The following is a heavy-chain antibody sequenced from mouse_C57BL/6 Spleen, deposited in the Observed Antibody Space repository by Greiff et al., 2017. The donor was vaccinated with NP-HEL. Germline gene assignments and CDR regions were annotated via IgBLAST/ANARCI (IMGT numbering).Heavy chain of an antibody. CDR1: GYSITSGYD. V-gene: IGHV3-1*01. D-gene: IGHD2-4*01. CDR3: ARGGLRRGFDY. CDR2: ISYSGST. J-gene: IGHJ2*01. Sequence: EVQLQESGPGMVKPSQSLSLTCTVTGYSITSGYDWHWIRHFPGNKLEWMGYISYSGSTNYNPSLKSRISITHDTSKNHFFLKLNSVTTEDTATYYCARGGLRRGFDYWGQGTTLTVSS.